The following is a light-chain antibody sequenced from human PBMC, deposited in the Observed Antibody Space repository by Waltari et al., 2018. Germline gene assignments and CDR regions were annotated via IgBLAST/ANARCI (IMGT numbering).Light chain of an antibody. CDR1: ENISKY. J-gene: IGKJ1*01. V-gene: IGKV3-20*01. Sequence: EIVLTQSPGTLSVSPGERATLSCRASENISKYLTWYQQKPGQAPRLLIYAASTRATGIPDRFSGSGCGTDFSLTISSLEPEDFAVYYCQHYVRLPVTFGQGTKVEIK. CDR2: AAS. CDR3: QHYVRLPVT.